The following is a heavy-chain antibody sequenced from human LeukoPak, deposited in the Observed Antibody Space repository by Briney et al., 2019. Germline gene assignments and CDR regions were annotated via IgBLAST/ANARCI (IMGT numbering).Heavy chain of an antibody. Sequence: SETLSLICTVSGGSISSSSYYWGWIRQPPGKGLEWIGSIYYSGSTYYNPSLKSRVTISVDTSKNQFSLKLSSVTAADTAVYYCAGVLRYFGGFDYWGQGTLVTVSS. V-gene: IGHV4-39*07. J-gene: IGHJ4*02. CDR3: AGVLRYFGGFDY. CDR1: GGSISSSSYY. CDR2: IYYSGST. D-gene: IGHD3-9*01.